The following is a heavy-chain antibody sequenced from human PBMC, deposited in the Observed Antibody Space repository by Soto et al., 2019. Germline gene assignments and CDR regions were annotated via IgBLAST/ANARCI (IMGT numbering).Heavy chain of an antibody. CDR3: ARSSEGYDLFDY. Sequence: QITLKESSPTLVKPTQTLTLTCTFSGFSLSTSGVGVGWIRQPPGKALEWLALIYWDDDKRYSPSLKSRLTITKDTSKNQVVLTMTNMDPVDTATYYCARSSEGYDLFDYWGQGTLVTVSS. J-gene: IGHJ4*02. V-gene: IGHV2-5*02. CDR1: GFSLSTSGVG. CDR2: IYWDDDK. D-gene: IGHD5-12*01.